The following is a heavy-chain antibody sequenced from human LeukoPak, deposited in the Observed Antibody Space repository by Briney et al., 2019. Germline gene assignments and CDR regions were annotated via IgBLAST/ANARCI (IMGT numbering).Heavy chain of an antibody. CDR2: ISYDGGNK. CDR1: GFTFSSYA. J-gene: IGHJ4*02. D-gene: IGHD3-10*01. V-gene: IGHV3-30*04. Sequence: GGSLRLSCAASGFTFSSYAMHWVRQAPGKGLEWVAVISYDGGNKYYADSVKGRFTISRDNSKNTLYLQMNSLRAEDTAVYYCASLAYYYGSGSDWGQGTLVTVSS. CDR3: ASLAYYYGSGSD.